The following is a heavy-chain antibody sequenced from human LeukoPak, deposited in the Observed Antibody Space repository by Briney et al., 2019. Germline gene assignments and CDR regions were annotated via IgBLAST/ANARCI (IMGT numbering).Heavy chain of an antibody. D-gene: IGHD1-26*01. CDR3: ARGGGFIVGATPYYFDY. CDR1: GFTFSSYG. Sequence: GGSLRLSCAASGFTFSSYGMHWVRQAPGKGLEWVAVISYDGSNKYYADSVKGRFTISRDNSKNTLYLQMNSLRAEDTAVYYCARGGGFIVGATPYYFDYWGQGTLVTVSS. CDR2: ISYDGSNK. V-gene: IGHV3-30*03. J-gene: IGHJ4*02.